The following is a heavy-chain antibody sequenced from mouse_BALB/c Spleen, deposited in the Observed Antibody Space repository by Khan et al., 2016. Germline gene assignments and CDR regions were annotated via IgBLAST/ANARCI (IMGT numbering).Heavy chain of an antibody. CDR3: ARGNSYYDYDY. V-gene: IGHV1-87*01. CDR1: GYTFTYYW. J-gene: IGHJ2*01. CDR2: IYPGDGDT. D-gene: IGHD2-4*01. Sequence: VQLQESGAELARPGASVKLSCKASGYTFTYYWMQWIKQRPGQGLEWIGAIYPGDGDTRYTQNFKGKATLTADKSSSTACMQLNSLASEDSAVYYCARGNSYYDYDYWGQGTTLTVSS.